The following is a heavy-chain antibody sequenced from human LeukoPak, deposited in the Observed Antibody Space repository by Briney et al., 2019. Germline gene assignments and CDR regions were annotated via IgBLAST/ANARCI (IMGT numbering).Heavy chain of an antibody. CDR3: ARDCVFYDFWSGYPATRNWFDP. V-gene: IGHV7-4-1*02. Sequence: ASVNVSCKASGYTFTSYAMNWVRQAPGQGLEWMGWINTNTGNPTYAQGFTGRFVFSLDTSVSTAYLQISSLKAEDTAVYYCARDCVFYDFWSGYPATRNWFDPWGQGTLVTVSS. CDR1: GYTFTSYA. CDR2: INTNTGNP. J-gene: IGHJ5*02. D-gene: IGHD3-3*01.